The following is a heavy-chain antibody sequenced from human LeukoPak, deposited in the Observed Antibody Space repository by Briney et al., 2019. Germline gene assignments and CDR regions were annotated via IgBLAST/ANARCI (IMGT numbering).Heavy chain of an antibody. CDR1: GFNLSRNG. Sequence: PGRSLRLSCAASGFNLSRNGMHWVRQAPGKGLEWVAVMWYDASNKYYADSVKGRFTISRDNSKNTLYLQMNSLRAEDTAVYYCATEVVGYGDVHYFDSWGQGTLVTVSS. CDR3: ATEVVGYGDVHYFDS. J-gene: IGHJ4*02. V-gene: IGHV3-33*01. D-gene: IGHD4-17*01. CDR2: MWYDASNK.